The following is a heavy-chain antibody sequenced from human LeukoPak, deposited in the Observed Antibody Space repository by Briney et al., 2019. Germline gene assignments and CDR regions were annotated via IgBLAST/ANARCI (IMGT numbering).Heavy chain of an antibody. J-gene: IGHJ4*02. CDR1: GFTFSSYS. V-gene: IGHV3-7*01. D-gene: IGHD2-2*01. CDR2: IKQDGSEK. Sequence: GGSLRLSCAASGFTFSSYSMNWVRQAPGKGLEWVVNIKQDGSEKYYVDSVKGRFTISRDNAKNSLYLQMNSLRAEDTAVYYCARDLPVSGVPAAMGDYWGQGTLVTVSS. CDR3: ARDLPVSGVPAAMGDY.